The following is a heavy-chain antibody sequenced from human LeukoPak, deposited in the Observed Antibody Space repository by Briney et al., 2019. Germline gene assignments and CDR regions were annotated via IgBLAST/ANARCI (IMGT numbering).Heavy chain of an antibody. CDR1: GGSFSGYY. CDR2: INHSGST. D-gene: IGHD2-2*01. V-gene: IGHV4-34*01. Sequence: SETLSLTCAVYGGSFSGYYWSWIRQPPGKGLEWIGEINHSGSTNYNPSLKSRVTISVDTSKNQFSLKLSSVTAADTAVYYCARAGYCSSTSCYPTNLDYWGQGTLVTVSS. CDR3: ARAGYCSSTSCYPTNLDY. J-gene: IGHJ4*02.